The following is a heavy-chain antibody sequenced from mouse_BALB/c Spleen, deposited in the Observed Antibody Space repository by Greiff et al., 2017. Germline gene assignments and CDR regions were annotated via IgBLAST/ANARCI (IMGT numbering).Heavy chain of an antibody. Sequence: EVKLVESGGGLVQPGGSLKLSCAASGFTFSSYGMSWVRQTPDKRLELVATINSNGGSTYYPDSVKGRFTISRDNAKNTLYLQMSSLKSEDTAMYYCARGRAWFAYWGQGTLVTVSA. J-gene: IGHJ3*01. CDR1: GFTFSSYG. CDR3: ARGRAWFAY. CDR2: INSNGGST. V-gene: IGHV5-6-3*01.